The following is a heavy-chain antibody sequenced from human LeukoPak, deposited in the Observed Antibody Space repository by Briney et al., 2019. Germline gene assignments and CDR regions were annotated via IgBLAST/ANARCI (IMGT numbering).Heavy chain of an antibody. V-gene: IGHV1-18*04. J-gene: IGHJ1*01. D-gene: IGHD6-19*01. CDR2: ISAYKGNT. CDR3: ARDPSQWLVRAEYFQH. CDR1: GYTFTSYG. Sequence: ASVTVSCKASGYTFTSYGISWVRQAPGQGLEWMGWISAYKGNTNYAQKLQGRVTMTTDTSTSTAYMELRSLRSDDTAVYYCARDPSQWLVRAEYFQHWGQGTLVTVSS.